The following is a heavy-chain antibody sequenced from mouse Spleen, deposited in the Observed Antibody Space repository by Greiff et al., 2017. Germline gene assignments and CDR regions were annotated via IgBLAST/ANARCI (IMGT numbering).Heavy chain of an antibody. V-gene: IGHV1-19*01. CDR2: INPYNGGT. CDR1: GYTFTDYY. Sequence: VQLQQSGPVLVKPGASVKMSCKASGYTFTDYYMNWVKQSHGKSLEWIGVINPYNGGTSYNQKFKGKATLTVDKSSSTAYMELNSLTSEDSAVYYCARGVYAMDYWGQGTSVTVSS. J-gene: IGHJ4*01. CDR3: ARGVYAMDY.